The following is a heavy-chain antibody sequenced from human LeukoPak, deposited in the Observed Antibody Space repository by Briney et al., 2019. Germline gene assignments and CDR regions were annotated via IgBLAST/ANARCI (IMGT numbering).Heavy chain of an antibody. V-gene: IGHV1-8*01. J-gene: IGHJ4*02. CDR2: VHPSGNT. CDR1: GYPFTTWE. CDR3: ARVSDTSMVTPGFDS. D-gene: IGHD5-18*01. Sequence: ASVKVSCKTSGYPFTTWEINWVRQAAGQGLEWMGWVHPSGNTAYAQKFQGRVIMTTETVTKTAYMELRRLQSGDTAMYFCARVSDTSMVTPGFDSWGQGTLVTVSP.